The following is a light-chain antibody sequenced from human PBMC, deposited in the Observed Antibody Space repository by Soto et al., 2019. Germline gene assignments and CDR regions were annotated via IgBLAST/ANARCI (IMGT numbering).Light chain of an antibody. CDR3: HQYETSPQT. CDR1: QSVSSNS. V-gene: IGKV3D-20*01. CDR2: GTS. Sequence: EIVLTQSPATLSLSPGDGATLSCGASQSVSSNSLAWYQHKPGLAPRLLIYGTSNRATGIPVRFSGSGSGTDFTLTISRLEPEDFAVYYCHQYETSPQTFGQGTKVEIK. J-gene: IGKJ1*01.